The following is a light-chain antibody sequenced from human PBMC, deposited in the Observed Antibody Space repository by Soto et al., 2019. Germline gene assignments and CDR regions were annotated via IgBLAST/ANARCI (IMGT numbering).Light chain of an antibody. CDR2: GNS. J-gene: IGLJ1*01. CDR1: SSNIGAGYD. Sequence: QSVLTQPPSVSGAPRQRVTISCTGSSSNIGAGYDVHWYQQLPGTAPKLLIYGNSNRPSGVPDRFSGSKSGTSASLAITGLQAEDEADYYCQSYDISLSAYVFGTGTKLTVL. CDR3: QSYDISLSAYV. V-gene: IGLV1-40*01.